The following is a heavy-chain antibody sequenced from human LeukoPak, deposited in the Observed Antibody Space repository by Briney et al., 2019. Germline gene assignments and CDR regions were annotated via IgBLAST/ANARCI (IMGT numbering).Heavy chain of an antibody. D-gene: IGHD6-19*01. CDR1: GYTFTGYY. Sequence: ASVKVSCKASGYTFTGYYMHWVRLAPGQGLEWMGCINPNSGGTNYAQKFQGRVTMTRDTSISTAYMELSRLRSDDTAVYYCARARDDQQWLVEFAFDIWGQGTMVTVSS. CDR2: INPNSGGT. V-gene: IGHV1-2*02. J-gene: IGHJ3*02. CDR3: ARARDDQQWLVEFAFDI.